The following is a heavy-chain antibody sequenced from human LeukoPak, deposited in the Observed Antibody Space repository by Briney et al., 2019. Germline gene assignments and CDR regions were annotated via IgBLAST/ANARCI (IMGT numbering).Heavy chain of an antibody. CDR3: ARDPNSVYYYGMDV. Sequence: PGGSLRLSCAASGFTVSSNYMSWVRQAPGKGLEWASVIYSGGSTHYADSVKGRFTISRDNSKNTLYLQMNSLRAEDTAVYYCARDPNSVYYYGMDVWGQGTTVTVSS. CDR1: GFTVSSNY. CDR2: IYSGGST. D-gene: IGHD2/OR15-2a*01. V-gene: IGHV3-66*01. J-gene: IGHJ6*02.